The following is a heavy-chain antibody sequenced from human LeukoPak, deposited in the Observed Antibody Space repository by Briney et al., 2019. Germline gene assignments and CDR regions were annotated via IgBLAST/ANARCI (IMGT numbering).Heavy chain of an antibody. J-gene: IGHJ6*04. V-gene: IGHV4-34*01. D-gene: IGHD1-14*01. CDR1: GGSFSGYY. CDR3: AIAPGYNPGYYYYGMDV. Sequence: SETLSLTCAVYGGSFSGYYWSWIRQPPGKGLEWIGEINHSGSTNYNPSLKSRVTISVDTSKNQFSLKLSSVTAADTAVYYCAIAPGYNPGYYYYGMDVWGKGTTVTVSS. CDR2: INHSGST.